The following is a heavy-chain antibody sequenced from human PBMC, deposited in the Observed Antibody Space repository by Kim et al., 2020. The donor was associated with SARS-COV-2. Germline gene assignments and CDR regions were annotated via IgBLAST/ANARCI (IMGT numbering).Heavy chain of an antibody. CDR1: GASTSGHY. D-gene: IGHD3-10*01. CDR2: IYNSGT. Sequence: SETLSLTCSVSGASTSGHYWSWIRQPAGKGLEWIGRIYNSGTSYNPSLKGRVTISADMSRNQFSLKLTAVTAADTAVYFCARDHVWLGGLLCGFDMWGQGTVVTVPS. V-gene: IGHV4-4*07. J-gene: IGHJ3*02. CDR3: ARDHVWLGGLLCGFDM.